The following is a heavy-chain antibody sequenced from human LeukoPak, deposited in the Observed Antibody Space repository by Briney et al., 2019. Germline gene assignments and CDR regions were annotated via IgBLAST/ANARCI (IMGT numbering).Heavy chain of an antibody. D-gene: IGHD4-11*01. J-gene: IGHJ4*02. CDR2: ISSSSTYI. Sequence: KPGGSLRLSCAASGFTFSSYSMNWVRQAPGKGLEWVSSISSSSTYIYYADSVKGRFTISKDNAKNSLYLQMNSLRAEDTAVYYCARGRGNYVLPYDYWGQGTLVTVSS. V-gene: IGHV3-21*01. CDR3: ARGRGNYVLPYDY. CDR1: GFTFSSYS.